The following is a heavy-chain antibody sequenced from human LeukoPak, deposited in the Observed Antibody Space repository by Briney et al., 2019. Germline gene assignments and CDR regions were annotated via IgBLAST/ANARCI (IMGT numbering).Heavy chain of an antibody. J-gene: IGHJ4*02. CDR2: IYYSGST. Sequence: SETLSLTCTVSGGSISSYYWSWIRQPPGKGLEWIGYIYYSGSTNYNPSLKSRVTISVDTSKNQFSLKLSSVTAADTAVYYCARGDPAPYYFDYRGQGTLVTVSS. V-gene: IGHV4-59*01. D-gene: IGHD3-16*01. CDR1: GGSISSYY. CDR3: ARGDPAPYYFDY.